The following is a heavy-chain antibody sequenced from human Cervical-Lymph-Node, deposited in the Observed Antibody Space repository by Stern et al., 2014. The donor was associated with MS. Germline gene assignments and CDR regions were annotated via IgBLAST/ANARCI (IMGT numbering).Heavy chain of an antibody. CDR3: AKHRWELPFAFDI. V-gene: IGHV3-23*04. Sequence: VQLVQSGGGLVQAGGSLRLSCVASGFTFTSYAMNWVRQAPGKGLEWVSVISGSGSSSYYADSVKGRFIISRDNSNTTVYLQMHNLRAEDTAIYFCAKHRWELPFAFDIWGQGTTVIVSS. CDR1: GFTFTSYA. CDR2: ISGSGSSS. J-gene: IGHJ3*02. D-gene: IGHD3-10*01.